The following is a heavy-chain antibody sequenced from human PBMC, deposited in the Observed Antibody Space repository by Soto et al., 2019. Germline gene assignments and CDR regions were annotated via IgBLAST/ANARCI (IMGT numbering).Heavy chain of an antibody. CDR3: AREGPGSGSHWTDNY. V-gene: IGHV3-23*01. D-gene: IGHD3-10*01. CDR2: IRSSGDTT. CDR1: GFTFTNYA. J-gene: IGHJ4*02. Sequence: EVQLLESGGGLVQPGGSLRLSCAASGFTFTNYAMSWVRQAPGKGLEWVSAIRSSGDTTYYADSMKGRFTISRDNSKNTLYLQISSLRVKDTAVYYCAREGPGSGSHWTDNYWGQGTLVTVSS.